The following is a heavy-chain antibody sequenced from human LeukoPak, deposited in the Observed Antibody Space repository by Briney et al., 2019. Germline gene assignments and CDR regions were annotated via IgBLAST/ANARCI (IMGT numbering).Heavy chain of an antibody. CDR3: ATENPTIFGVVPPEYYYMDV. CDR1: GYTLTELS. J-gene: IGHJ6*03. CDR2: FDPEDGET. D-gene: IGHD3-3*01. Sequence: ASVKVSCKVSGYTLTELSMHWVRQAPGKGLEWMGGFDPEDGETIYAQKFQGRVTMTEDTSTDTAYMELSSLRSEDTAVYYCATENPTIFGVVPPEYYYMDVWGKGTTVTVSS. V-gene: IGHV1-24*01.